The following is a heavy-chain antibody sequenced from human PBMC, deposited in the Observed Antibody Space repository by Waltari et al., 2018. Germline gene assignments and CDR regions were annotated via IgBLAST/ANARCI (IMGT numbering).Heavy chain of an antibody. D-gene: IGHD6-13*01. J-gene: IGHJ4*02. CDR2: INHRVSD. Sequence: QVQLQQWGAGLLKPSETLSLTCAVYGGSFSGYYWSWIRQPPGKGLEWIGEINHRVSDHYNPDLKRRVTIAVDTSKNQFSWKLGSVTAADTAVYYWASMVAAAGRTPFDDWGQGTLVTVSS. CDR1: GGSFSGYY. V-gene: IGHV4-34*01. CDR3: ASMVAAAGRTPFDD.